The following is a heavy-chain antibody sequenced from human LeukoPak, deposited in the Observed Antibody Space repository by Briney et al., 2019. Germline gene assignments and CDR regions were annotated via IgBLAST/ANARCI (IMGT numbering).Heavy chain of an antibody. CDR1: GGSISNYY. J-gene: IGHJ6*03. D-gene: IGHD6-6*01. V-gene: IGHV4-59*01. Sequence: NPSETLSLTCTVSGGSISNYYWSWIRQPPGKGLEWIGYIYYSGSTKYNPPLKSRVTISVDTSKNQFSLRLSSVTAADTAVYYCARDWGVSARPGYMDVWGKGTTVTVSS. CDR3: ARDWGVSARPGYMDV. CDR2: IYYSGST.